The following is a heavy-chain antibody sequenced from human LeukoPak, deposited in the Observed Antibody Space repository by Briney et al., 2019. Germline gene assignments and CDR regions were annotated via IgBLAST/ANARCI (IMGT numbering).Heavy chain of an antibody. J-gene: IGHJ5*02. CDR1: GSSVTSGGFY. D-gene: IGHD3-10*01. CDR2: VYYTGSS. V-gene: IGHV4-39*01. Sequence: SETLCLTCTASGSSVTSGGFYWGWLRQPPGKGLEWIATVYYTGSSYYDPSLKSRFTISIDTSKNPFFLHLRTVIAADTAVYYCARHSGSGSLARPFDPWGQGTLVTVSS. CDR3: ARHSGSGSLARPFDP.